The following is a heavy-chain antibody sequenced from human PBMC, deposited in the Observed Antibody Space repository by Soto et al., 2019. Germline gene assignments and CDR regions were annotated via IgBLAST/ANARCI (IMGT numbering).Heavy chain of an antibody. V-gene: IGHV5-51*01. D-gene: IGHD2-2*01. CDR3: ARHAGYCSTTSCSQNDY. Sequence: GESLKISCRGSGYSFSSYWIAWVRQMPGKGLEWMGIIYPGDSDTIYSPSFQGQVTFSADNSTNTAYLQWGSLKASDTATYYCARHAGYCSTTSCSQNDYWGQGTLVTVSS. CDR1: GYSFSSYW. J-gene: IGHJ4*02. CDR2: IYPGDSDT.